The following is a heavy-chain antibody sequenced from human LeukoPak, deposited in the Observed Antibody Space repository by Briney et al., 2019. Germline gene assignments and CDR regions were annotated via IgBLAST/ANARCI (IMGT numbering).Heavy chain of an antibody. CDR2: INPNSGGT. D-gene: IGHD6-19*01. CDR3: ARARYSSGCDY. Sequence: ASVKVSCKTSGYTFTGYYMHWVRQAPGQGLEWMGWINPNSGGTNYAQKFQGRVTMTRDTSISTAYMELSRLRFDDTAVYYCARARYSSGCDYWGQGTLVTVSS. V-gene: IGHV1-2*02. J-gene: IGHJ4*02. CDR1: GYTFTGYY.